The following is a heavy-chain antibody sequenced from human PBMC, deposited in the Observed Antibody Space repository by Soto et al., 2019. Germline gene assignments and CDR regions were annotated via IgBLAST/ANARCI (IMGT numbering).Heavy chain of an antibody. J-gene: IGHJ6*01. D-gene: IGHD2-15*01. Sequence: QVQLVQSGAEEKKPGASVKVSCKASGYTFTSYAMHWVRQAPGQRLEWMGWINAGNGNTKYSQKFQGRVTITRDTSASTAYMELGSLRSEDTAVYYCARGGTTYCSGGSCYSGRYYYYYGMDVWGQGTTVTVSS. CDR2: INAGNGNT. CDR3: ARGGTTYCSGGSCYSGRYYYYYGMDV. V-gene: IGHV1-3*05. CDR1: GYTFTSYA.